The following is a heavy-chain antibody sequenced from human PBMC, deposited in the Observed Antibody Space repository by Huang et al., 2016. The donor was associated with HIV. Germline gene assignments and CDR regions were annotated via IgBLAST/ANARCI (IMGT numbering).Heavy chain of an antibody. CDR2: VDPEHGET. CDR3: ATQNYFGSGNNYRRTFYAFDI. V-gene: IGHV1-24*01. J-gene: IGHJ3*02. CDR1: GYTLNELS. Sequence: QVQLVQSGAEVKKPGASVKVSCKVSGYTLNELSMHWVRQSPGKGLEWMGGVDPEHGETIYAQKFQGRVTMTEDTSADTAYMELNSLRSEDTAVYYCATQNYFGSGNNYRRTFYAFDIWGPGTMVTVS. D-gene: IGHD3-10*01.